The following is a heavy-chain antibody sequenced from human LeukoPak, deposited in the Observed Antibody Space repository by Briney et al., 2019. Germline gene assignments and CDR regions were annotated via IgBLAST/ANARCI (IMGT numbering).Heavy chain of an antibody. CDR2: ISYDGSNK. D-gene: IGHD3-3*01. Sequence: GRSLRLSCAASGFTFSSYAMHWVRQAPGKGLGSVAVISYDGSNKYYADSVKGRFTISRDNSKNTLYLQMNSLRAEDTAVYYCARGITIFGVALYGMDVWGQGTTVTVSS. CDR1: GFTFSSYA. CDR3: ARGITIFGVALYGMDV. J-gene: IGHJ6*02. V-gene: IGHV3-30-3*01.